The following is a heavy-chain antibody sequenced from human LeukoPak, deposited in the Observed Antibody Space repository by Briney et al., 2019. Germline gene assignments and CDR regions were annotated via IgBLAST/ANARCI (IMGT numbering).Heavy chain of an antibody. CDR1: GFTFSSYA. V-gene: IGHV3-30-3*01. D-gene: IGHD3-22*01. Sequence: GGSLRLSCAASGFTFSSYAMHWVRQAPGKGLEWVAVISYDGSNKYYADSVKGRFTISRDNSKNSLFLQMNSLRVEDTAVYYCASSEYYYDSSGYSGGWGQGTLVTVSS. CDR3: ASSEYYYDSSGYSGG. CDR2: ISYDGSNK. J-gene: IGHJ4*02.